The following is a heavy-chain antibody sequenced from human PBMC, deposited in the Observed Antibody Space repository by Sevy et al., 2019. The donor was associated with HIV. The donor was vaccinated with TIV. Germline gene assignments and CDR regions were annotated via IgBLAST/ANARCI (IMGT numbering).Heavy chain of an antibody. V-gene: IGHV3-74*01. CDR2: INNDGSNT. CDR3: GREMISMVPGVPDAFDI. D-gene: IGHD3-10*01. Sequence: GGSLRLSCVTSGFKFSSSPMHWVRQSPGKGLEWISRINNDGSNTNYADSVKGRFTTSRDNAKNTLYLQMNRLRAEDTAVYYCGREMISMVPGVPDAFDIWGQGTMVTVSS. J-gene: IGHJ3*02. CDR1: GFKFSSSP.